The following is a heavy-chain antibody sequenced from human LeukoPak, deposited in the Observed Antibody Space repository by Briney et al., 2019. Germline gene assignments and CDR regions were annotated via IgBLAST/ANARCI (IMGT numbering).Heavy chain of an antibody. CDR1: GFTFDDYA. Sequence: GGSLRLSCVASGFTFDDYAVHWVRQGPGKGLEWGSGINWNSGTLGYADSVKGRFTISRDNAKNSLYLEMNSLTPDDTALYYCTKAPGYYYYYIDVWGKGTTVTVSS. CDR2: INWNSGTL. CDR3: TKAPGYYYYYIDV. J-gene: IGHJ6*03. V-gene: IGHV3-9*01.